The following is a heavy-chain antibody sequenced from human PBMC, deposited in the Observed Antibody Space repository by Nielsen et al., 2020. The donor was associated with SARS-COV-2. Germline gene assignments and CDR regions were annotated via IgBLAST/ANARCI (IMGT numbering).Heavy chain of an antibody. Sequence: GGSLRLSCAASKFTFDHYAMHWVRQAPGKGLEWVSGISWNSGNTGYADSVKGRFTISRDNSRNTVYLQMSSLKIEDTAVYFCARETIDHTSSFFDCWGQGTLVTVSS. J-gene: IGHJ4*02. CDR2: ISWNSGNT. CDR1: KFTFDHYA. CDR3: ARETIDHTSSFFDC. V-gene: IGHV3-9*01. D-gene: IGHD2-2*01.